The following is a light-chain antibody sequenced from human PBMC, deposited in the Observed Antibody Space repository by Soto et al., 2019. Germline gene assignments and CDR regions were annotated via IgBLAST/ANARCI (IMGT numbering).Light chain of an antibody. CDR3: NQRQSWPRT. CDR1: QYINTR. Sequence: EIVFTHSPATLSSFPGDRVTLSCTASQYINTRLAWYQHRPGQAPRLLIYQTSIRAAGIPARFSASGTGTDFTLTISDVQTEDFAVYYCNQRQSWPRTFGKGTKVDIK. V-gene: IGKV3-11*01. J-gene: IGKJ1*01. CDR2: QTS.